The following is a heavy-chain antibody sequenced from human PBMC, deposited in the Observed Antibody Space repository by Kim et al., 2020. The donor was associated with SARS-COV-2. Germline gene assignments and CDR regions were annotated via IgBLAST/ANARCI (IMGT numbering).Heavy chain of an antibody. V-gene: IGHV4-34*01. J-gene: IGHJ4*02. Sequence: STNYNPSLKGGVTISVDTSKNQFSLKLSSVTAADTAVYYCARESSRLNDYWGQGTLVTVSS. CDR2: ST. D-gene: IGHD6-13*01. CDR3: ARESSRLNDY.